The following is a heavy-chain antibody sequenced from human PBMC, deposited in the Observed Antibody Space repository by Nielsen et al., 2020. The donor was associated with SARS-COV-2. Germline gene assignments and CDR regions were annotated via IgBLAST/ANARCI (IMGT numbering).Heavy chain of an antibody. J-gene: IGHJ4*02. V-gene: IGHV3-30-3*01. CDR2: ISYDGSNK. CDR1: GFTFSSYA. D-gene: IGHD7-27*01. Sequence: GESLKISCAASGFTFSSYATHWVRQAPGKGLEWVAVISYDGSNKYYADSVKGRFTISRDNSKNTPYLQMNSLRAEDTAVYYCARGNGWGSYFDYWGQGTLVTVSS. CDR3: ARGNGWGSYFDY.